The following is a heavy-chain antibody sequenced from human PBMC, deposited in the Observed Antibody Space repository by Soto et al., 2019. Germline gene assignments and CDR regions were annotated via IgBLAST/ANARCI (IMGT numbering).Heavy chain of an antibody. CDR2: ISTYNGDT. CDR1: GYTFTNYG. D-gene: IGHD3-16*01. Sequence: QVQLMQSEAEVKKPGASVKVSCKPSGYTFTNYGITWVRQAPGQGLEWMGWISTYNGDTKYEQKLPGRVTMTTDRSTSTAHMELRSLRSDDTDLYYCAIVSNVGGIFDYWGQGTLITVSS. V-gene: IGHV1-18*01. CDR3: AIVSNVGGIFDY. J-gene: IGHJ4*02.